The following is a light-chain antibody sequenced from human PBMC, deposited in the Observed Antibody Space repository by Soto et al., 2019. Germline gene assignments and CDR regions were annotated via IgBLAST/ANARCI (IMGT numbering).Light chain of an antibody. V-gene: IGLV2-14*01. CDR2: AVS. CDR3: SSYTSKSKLV. CDR1: SSDVGGYNY. J-gene: IGLJ1*01. Sequence: QSALTQPASVAGSPGQSITISCTGTSSDVGGYNYVSWYQQHPGKAPKLMIYAVSNRPSGVSNCFSGSKSCNTASLTISGLQAEEDADYYCSSYTSKSKLVFGTGTQLTVL.